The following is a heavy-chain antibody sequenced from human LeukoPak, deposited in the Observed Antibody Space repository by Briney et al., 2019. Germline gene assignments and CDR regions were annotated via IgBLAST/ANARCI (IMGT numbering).Heavy chain of an antibody. V-gene: IGHV4-38-2*02. J-gene: IGHJ4*02. CDR1: GYSISSGYY. CDR3: ASGTTVTKSDY. CDR2: IYHSGST. D-gene: IGHD4-17*01. Sequence: SETLSLTCTVSGYSISSGYYWGWIRQPPGKGLEWIGSIYHSGSTYYNPSLKSRVTISVDTSKNQFSLKLSSVTAADTAVYYCASGTTVTKSDYWGQGTLVTVSS.